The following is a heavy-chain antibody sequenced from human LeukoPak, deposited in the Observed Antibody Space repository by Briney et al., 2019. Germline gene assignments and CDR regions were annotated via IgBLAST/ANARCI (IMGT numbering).Heavy chain of an antibody. CDR1: GGSISSYY. V-gene: IGHV4-59*01. Sequence: ETLSLTCTVSGGSISSYYWSWIRQPPGKGLEWIGYIYYSGSTNYNPSLKSRVTISVDTSKNQFSLKLSSVTAADTAVYYCARVSPELPFAYCGGDCYPNWFDPWGQGTLVTVSS. D-gene: IGHD2-21*02. J-gene: IGHJ5*02. CDR2: IYYSGST. CDR3: ARVSPELPFAYCGGDCYPNWFDP.